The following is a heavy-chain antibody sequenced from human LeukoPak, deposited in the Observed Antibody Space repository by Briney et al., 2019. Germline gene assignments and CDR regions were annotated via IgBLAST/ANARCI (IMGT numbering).Heavy chain of an antibody. CDR1: EFTFSSYW. Sequence: PGGSLRLSCEPSEFTFSSYWMHWVRQAPGKGLVWVSRIDTDGTSAAYADSVQGRFSISRDNAKNSLYLQMNSLRAEDTAVYYCARKWERDYWGQGTLVTVSS. V-gene: IGHV3-74*01. J-gene: IGHJ4*02. CDR3: ARKWERDY. D-gene: IGHD1-26*01. CDR2: IDTDGTSA.